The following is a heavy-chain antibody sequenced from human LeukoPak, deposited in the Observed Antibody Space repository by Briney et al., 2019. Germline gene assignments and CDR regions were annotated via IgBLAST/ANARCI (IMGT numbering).Heavy chain of an antibody. CDR3: ARGDGYYYDSSGYYGFDY. V-gene: IGHV3-7*01. Sequence: GGSLRLSCAASGFTFSSYTMNWVRQAPGKGLEWVANIKQDGSEKYYVDSVKGRFTISRDNAKNSLYLQMNSLRAEDTAVYYCARGDGYYYDSSGYYGFDYWGQGTLVTVSS. CDR1: GFTFSSYT. CDR2: IKQDGSEK. J-gene: IGHJ4*02. D-gene: IGHD3-22*01.